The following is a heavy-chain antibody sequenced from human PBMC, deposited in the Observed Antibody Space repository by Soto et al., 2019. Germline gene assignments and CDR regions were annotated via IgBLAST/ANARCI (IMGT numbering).Heavy chain of an antibody. Sequence: EVQLLESGGDLVQPGGSLRLSCVASGITFGSRAMSWVRQAPGEGLEWVSAISGSGGSTYYADSVKGRFTISRDNSKNTLYLQMNSLRAEDTAVYYCAKDSDYGGNSPLDYWGQGTLVTVSS. CDR2: ISGSGGST. V-gene: IGHV3-23*01. CDR1: GITFGSRA. J-gene: IGHJ4*02. CDR3: AKDSDYGGNSPLDY. D-gene: IGHD4-17*01.